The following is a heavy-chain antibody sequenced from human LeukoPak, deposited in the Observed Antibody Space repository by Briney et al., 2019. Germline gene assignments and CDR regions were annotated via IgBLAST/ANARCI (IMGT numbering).Heavy chain of an antibody. J-gene: IGHJ4*02. CDR2: IYPGDSNT. Sequence: GESLKISFKGSGXSFTSYWIGWVRQMPGKGLEWMGIIYPGDSNTKYSPSFQGQVTTSADKSISTAYLQWSSLQASDSAMYYCARRLAASNTFDSWGQGTLVTVSS. CDR1: GXSFTSYW. V-gene: IGHV5-51*01. CDR3: ARRLAASNTFDS. D-gene: IGHD6-13*01.